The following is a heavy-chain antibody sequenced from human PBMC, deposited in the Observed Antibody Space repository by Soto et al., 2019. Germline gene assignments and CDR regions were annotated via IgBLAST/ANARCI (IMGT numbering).Heavy chain of an antibody. CDR2: IYPGDSDT. D-gene: IGHD3-22*01. CDR1: GYSFTSYW. J-gene: IGHJ6*02. V-gene: IGHV5-51*03. CDR3: ARLVDDSSGGGYYYYGMDV. Sequence: GRSLKISCKGSGYSFTSYWIGWVRQMPGKGLEWMGIIYPGDSDTRYSPSFQGQVTISADKSISTAYLQWSSLKASDTAMYYCARLVDDSSGGGYYYYGMDVWGQGTTVTVSS.